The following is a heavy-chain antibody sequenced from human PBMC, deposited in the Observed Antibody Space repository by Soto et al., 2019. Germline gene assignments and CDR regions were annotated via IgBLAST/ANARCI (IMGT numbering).Heavy chain of an antibody. Sequence: SETLSLTCAVYGGSFSGYFWSWIRQPPGKGLEWIGEINHSGVANYNPSLKSRVTISVDTSKNQFSLKLTSMTAAHTAISYCARGPYYNFRNGNYYYYYAMDVWGQGTTVTAP. CDR1: GGSFSGYF. D-gene: IGHD3-3*01. V-gene: IGHV4-34*01. CDR2: INHSGVA. CDR3: ARGPYYNFRNGNYYYYYAMDV. J-gene: IGHJ6*02.